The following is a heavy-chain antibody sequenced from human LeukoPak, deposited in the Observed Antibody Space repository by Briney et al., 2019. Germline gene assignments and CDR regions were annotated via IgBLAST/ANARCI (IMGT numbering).Heavy chain of an antibody. V-gene: IGHV1-18*04. CDR1: GYTFTSYG. Sequence: GASVKVSCKASGYTFTSYGISWVRQAPGQGLEWMGCITAYNGNTNYAQKLQGRVTMTTDTSTSTAYMELRSLRSDDTAVYYCARFGSVVVPAAMDHYYYYGMDVWGKGTTVTVSS. CDR3: ARFGSVVVPAAMDHYYYYGMDV. D-gene: IGHD2-2*01. CDR2: ITAYNGNT. J-gene: IGHJ6*04.